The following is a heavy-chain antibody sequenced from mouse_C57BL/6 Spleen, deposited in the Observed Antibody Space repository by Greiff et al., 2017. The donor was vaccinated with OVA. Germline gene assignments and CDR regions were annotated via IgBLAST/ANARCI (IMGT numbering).Heavy chain of an antibody. Sequence: QVQLQQSGADLAQPGASVKLSCKASGYTFTSYWLHWVTQRPGQGLEWIGYINPSSGYTKYNQKFKDKATLTADKSSSTAYMQLSSLTYEDSAVYYCAIITTVGYAMDYWGQGTSVTVSS. CDR1: GYTFTSYW. D-gene: IGHD1-1*01. CDR2: INPSSGYT. CDR3: AIITTVGYAMDY. J-gene: IGHJ4*01. V-gene: IGHV1-7*01.